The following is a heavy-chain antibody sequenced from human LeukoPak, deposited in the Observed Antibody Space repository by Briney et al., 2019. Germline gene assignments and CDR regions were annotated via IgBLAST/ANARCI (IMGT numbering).Heavy chain of an antibody. D-gene: IGHD1-1*01. Sequence: SETLSLTCTVSGGSISSYYWSWIRQPPGKGLEWIGYIYYSGRTNYNPSLKSRVTISVDTSKNQFSLKLSSVAAADTAVYYCARDRDNWNDAWFDPWGQGTLVTVPS. CDR1: GGSISSYY. J-gene: IGHJ5*02. CDR2: IYYSGRT. V-gene: IGHV4-59*01. CDR3: ARDRDNWNDAWFDP.